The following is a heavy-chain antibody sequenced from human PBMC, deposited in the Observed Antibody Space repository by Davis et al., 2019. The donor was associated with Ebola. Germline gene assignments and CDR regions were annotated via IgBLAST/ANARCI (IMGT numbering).Heavy chain of an antibody. CDR1: GFTFSSYA. D-gene: IGHD1-14*01. Sequence: GESLKISCAASGFTFSSYAMHWVRQAPGKGLEWVAVISYDGSNKYYADSVKGRFTISRDNSKNTLYLQMNSLRAEDTAVYDCASGTAAWFWGQGTLVTVSS. CDR3: ASGTAAWF. J-gene: IGHJ4*02. V-gene: IGHV3-30-3*01. CDR2: ISYDGSNK.